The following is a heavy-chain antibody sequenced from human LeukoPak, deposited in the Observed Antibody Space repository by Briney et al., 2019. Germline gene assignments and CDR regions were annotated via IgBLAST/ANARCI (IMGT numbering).Heavy chain of an antibody. J-gene: IGHJ5*02. V-gene: IGHV4-34*01. D-gene: IGHD3-3*01. CDR3: ARGTTYYDFWSGYSPGWFDP. CDR1: GGSFSGYY. Sequence: PSETLFLTCAVYGGSFSGYYWSWIRQPPGKGLEWIGEINHSGSTNYNPSLKSRVTISVDTSKNQFSLKLSSVTAADTAVYYCARGTTYYDFWSGYSPGWFDPWGQGTLVTVSS. CDR2: INHSGST.